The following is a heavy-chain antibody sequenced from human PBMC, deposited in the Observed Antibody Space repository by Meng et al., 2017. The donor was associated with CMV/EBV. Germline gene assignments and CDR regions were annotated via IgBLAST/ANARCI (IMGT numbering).Heavy chain of an antibody. D-gene: IGHD2-2*01. Sequence: ASVKVSCKASGYTFTGYYMHWVRQAPGQGLEWMGWINPNSGGTNYAQKFQGRVTMTRDTSISTAYMELSRLRSDDTAVYYCARGYCSSTSCRTGVWCDPWGQGTLVTVSS. CDR2: INPNSGGT. J-gene: IGHJ5*02. V-gene: IGHV1-2*02. CDR1: GYTFTGYY. CDR3: ARGYCSSTSCRTGVWCDP.